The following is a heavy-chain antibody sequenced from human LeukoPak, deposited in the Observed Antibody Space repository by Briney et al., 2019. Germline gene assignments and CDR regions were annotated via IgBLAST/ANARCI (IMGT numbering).Heavy chain of an antibody. J-gene: IGHJ4*02. CDR1: GFTFSIYA. D-gene: IGHD2-8*02. V-gene: IGHV3-30-3*01. CDR2: ISFDGTNK. Sequence: PGGSLRLSCAASGFTFSIYAMHWVRQTPGKGLEWVAVISFDGTNKFYADSVKGRFTISRDNSNNMLYLQMNSLRTEDTAMYYCTTYVSIDGVWHMDYWGQGTLVTVSS. CDR3: TTYVSIDGVWHMDY.